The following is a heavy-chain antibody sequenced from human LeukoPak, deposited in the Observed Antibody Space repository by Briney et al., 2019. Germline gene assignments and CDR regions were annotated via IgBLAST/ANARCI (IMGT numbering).Heavy chain of an antibody. V-gene: IGHV4-34*01. CDR2: INHSGST. Sequence: SETLSLTCAVYGGSFSGYYWSWIRQPPGKGLEWIGEINHSGSTNYNPSLKSRVTISVDTSKNQFSLKLSSVTAADTAVYYCARGAGLRYFDWPRPFVGKYFDYWGQGTLVTVSS. CDR3: ARGAGLRYFDWPRPFVGKYFDY. D-gene: IGHD3-9*01. J-gene: IGHJ4*02. CDR1: GGSFSGYY.